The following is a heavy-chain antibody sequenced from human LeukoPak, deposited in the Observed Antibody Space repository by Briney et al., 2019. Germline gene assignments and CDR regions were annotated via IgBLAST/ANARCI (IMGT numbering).Heavy chain of an antibody. D-gene: IGHD6-19*01. CDR3: ASCSSSGWYSDS. V-gene: IGHV3-53*01. CDR2: IYSGGRT. CDR1: GFTVSSNY. Sequence: PGGSLRLSCAASGFTVSSNYMSWVRQAPGKGLEWVSVIYSGGRTYYADSVKGRFTISRDRSKNTLYLQMNSLRAEDTAVYYCASCSSSGWYSDSWGQGTLVTVSS. J-gene: IGHJ4*02.